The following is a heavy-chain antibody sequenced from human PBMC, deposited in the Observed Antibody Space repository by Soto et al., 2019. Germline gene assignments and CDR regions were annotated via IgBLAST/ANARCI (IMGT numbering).Heavy chain of an antibody. J-gene: IGHJ4*02. CDR2: ISYDGSNK. V-gene: IGHV3-30-3*01. CDR1: GSTFSSYA. D-gene: IGHD5-12*01. Sequence: PGGSLRLSCAASGSTFSSYAMHWVRQAPGKGLEWVAVISYDGSNKYYADSVKGRFTISRDNSKNTLYLQMNSLRAEDTAVYYCARDLRAGYSGYGFDYWGQGTLVTISS. CDR3: ARDLRAGYSGYGFDY.